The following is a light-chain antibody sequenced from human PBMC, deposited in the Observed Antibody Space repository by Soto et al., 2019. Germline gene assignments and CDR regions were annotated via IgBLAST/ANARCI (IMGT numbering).Light chain of an antibody. J-gene: IGLJ1*01. V-gene: IGLV2-8*01. Sequence: QSALTQPPSASGSPGQSVAISCTGTSSDVGGYNYVSWYQQHPGKAPKLMIYEVNKRPSGVPDRFSGSKSGNTASLTVSGLQAEDEADYYCSSYADSSHFFGTVTKLTVL. CDR1: SSDVGGYNY. CDR2: EVN. CDR3: SSYADSSHF.